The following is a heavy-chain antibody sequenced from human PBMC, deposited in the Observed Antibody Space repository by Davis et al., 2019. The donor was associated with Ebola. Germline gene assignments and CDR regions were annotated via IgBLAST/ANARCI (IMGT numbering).Heavy chain of an antibody. CDR3: AKTALTSVSNSDLGYNYFGP. CDR1: NGSLSGFF. V-gene: IGHV4-34*01. CDR2: LRTGGST. J-gene: IGHJ5*02. D-gene: IGHD4-17*01. Sequence: SETLSLTCGVYNGSLSGFFWSWIRQPPGKGLEWLGELRTGGSTNYSPSLKNRLTSSIDTSKNQVSLKLKSVTAADSAVYYFAKTALTSVSNSDLGYNYFGPWGQGTLVTVSS.